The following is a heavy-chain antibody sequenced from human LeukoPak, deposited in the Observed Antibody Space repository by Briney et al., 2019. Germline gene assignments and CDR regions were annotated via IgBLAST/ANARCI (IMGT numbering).Heavy chain of an antibody. CDR2: INPSGGST. D-gene: IGHD5-24*01. CDR1: GGTFSSYA. Sequence: ASVKVSCKASGGTFSSYAISWVRQAPGQGLEWMGIINPSGGSTSYAQKFQGRATMTRDTSTSTVYMELSSLRSEDTAVYYCAGDGGKGYNPFFDYWGQGTLVTVSS. V-gene: IGHV1-46*01. J-gene: IGHJ4*02. CDR3: AGDGGKGYNPFFDY.